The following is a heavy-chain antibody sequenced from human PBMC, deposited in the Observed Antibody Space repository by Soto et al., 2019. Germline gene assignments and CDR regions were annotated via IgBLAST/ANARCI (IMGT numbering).Heavy chain of an antibody. Sequence: ASVKVSCKASGYTFTSYYMHWVRQAPGQGLEWMGIINPSGGSTSYAQKFQGRVTMTRDTSTSTVYMELSSLRSEDTAVYYCARGAPSSGYLYYYHYYGMDVWGQGTTVTVSS. J-gene: IGHJ6*02. V-gene: IGHV1-46*01. CDR1: GYTFTSYY. CDR2: INPSGGST. D-gene: IGHD6-19*01. CDR3: ARGAPSSGYLYYYHYYGMDV.